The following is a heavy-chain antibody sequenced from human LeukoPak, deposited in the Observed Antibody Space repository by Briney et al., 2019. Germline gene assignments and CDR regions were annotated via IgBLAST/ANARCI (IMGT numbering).Heavy chain of an antibody. J-gene: IGHJ6*04. CDR3: ATGHYYGSGRLPQAMDV. Sequence: ASVTVSCKVSGHTLSELSMHWVRQGPGKGLEWIGGFYPEDVETIYAQKFQGRVTMTEDTSIETTYMELTSLTSEDTAVYYCATGHYYGSGRLPQAMDVWGKGTTVTISS. V-gene: IGHV1-24*01. D-gene: IGHD3-10*01. CDR2: FYPEDVET. CDR1: GHTLSELS.